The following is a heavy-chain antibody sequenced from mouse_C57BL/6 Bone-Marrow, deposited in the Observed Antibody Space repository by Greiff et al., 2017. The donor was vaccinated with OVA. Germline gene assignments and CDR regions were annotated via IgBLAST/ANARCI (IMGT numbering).Heavy chain of an antibody. Sequence: EVKLMESGPGLAKPSQTLSLTCSVTGYSITSYYWNWIRIFPGNKLEYMGYISYSGSTYDNPSLKSRISITRDTSKNQYYLQLNSVTSEDTATYYGARSGYYYGQYYAMDYWGQGTSVTVSS. D-gene: IGHD1-1*01. J-gene: IGHJ4*01. CDR2: ISYSGST. V-gene: IGHV3-8*01. CDR3: ARSGYYYGQYYAMDY. CDR1: GYSITSYY.